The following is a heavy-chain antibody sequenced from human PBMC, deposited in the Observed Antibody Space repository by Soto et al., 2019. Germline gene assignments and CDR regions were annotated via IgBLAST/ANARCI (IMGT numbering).Heavy chain of an antibody. CDR1: SGCVSSGSYY. Sequence: PSYSMSLTFTVSSGCVSSGSYYWTLIRHPPGKGLEWIGYIYYSGSTNHNPSLKSRVTISVDTSKNQFSLKLSSVTAADTAVYYCARDLSSSGWYVDYWGQGTLVTVSS. CDR2: IYYSGST. CDR3: ARDLSSSGWYVDY. V-gene: IGHV4-61*01. J-gene: IGHJ4*02. D-gene: IGHD6-19*01.